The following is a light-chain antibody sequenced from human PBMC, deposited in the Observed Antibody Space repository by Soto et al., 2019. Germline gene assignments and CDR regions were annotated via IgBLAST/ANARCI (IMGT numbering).Light chain of an antibody. CDR1: QIVRNV. CDR3: QQTHDLPRT. J-gene: IGKJ1*01. Sequence: DIQMTQSPTTLSASLGDRVPITCGASQIVRNVLAWFQQKPGKGPELLIYDVSNLQSGVPSRFTASGSGTDFTLTITSLQPEDFGIYFCQQTHDLPRTCGLGTKVDIK. V-gene: IGKV1-12*01. CDR2: DVS.